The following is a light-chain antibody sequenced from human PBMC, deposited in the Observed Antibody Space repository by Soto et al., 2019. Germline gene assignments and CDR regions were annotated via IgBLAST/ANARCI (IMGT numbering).Light chain of an antibody. CDR2: EVI. CDR1: SSDVGGYNY. Sequence: QSALTQPPSASGSPGQSVTISCTGTSSDVGGYNYVSWYQQHPGKAPKLMIYEVIKRPSGVPDRFSGSKSGNTASLTVSGLQAEDEADYYCTSYAASNNYLFGTGTKLTVL. J-gene: IGLJ1*01. V-gene: IGLV2-8*01. CDR3: TSYAASNNYL.